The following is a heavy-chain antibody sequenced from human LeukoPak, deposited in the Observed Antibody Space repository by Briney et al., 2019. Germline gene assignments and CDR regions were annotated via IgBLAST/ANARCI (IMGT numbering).Heavy chain of an antibody. V-gene: IGHV4-39*07. CDR1: VGSISSSSYY. CDR2: MYYSGNS. D-gene: IGHD2-15*01. Sequence: SETLSLTCTHSVGSISSSSYYWVWIRQPPGKGLELIGTMYYSGNSYYNPSLKRRVTISVDTSKNQFSLKLSSVTAADTALYYYARDRASAGGFYYWGQGTLVTVPS. CDR3: ARDRASAGGFYY. J-gene: IGHJ4*02.